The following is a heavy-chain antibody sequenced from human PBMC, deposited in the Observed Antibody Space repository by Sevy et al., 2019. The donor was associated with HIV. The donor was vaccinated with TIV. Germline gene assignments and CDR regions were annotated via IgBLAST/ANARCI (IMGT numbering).Heavy chain of an antibody. CDR2: IIPILGTV. CDR1: GGTFSSYG. D-gene: IGHD3-9*01. J-gene: IGHJ4*02. CDR3: ARGGGNDWYYFDC. Sequence: ASVKVSCKASGGTFSSYGISWVRQAPGQGLEWMGGIIPILGTVNYAQKFQGRVTITADESTKTAYMELSSLGSEDTAVYYCARGGGNDWYYFDCWGQETLVTVSS. V-gene: IGHV1-69*13.